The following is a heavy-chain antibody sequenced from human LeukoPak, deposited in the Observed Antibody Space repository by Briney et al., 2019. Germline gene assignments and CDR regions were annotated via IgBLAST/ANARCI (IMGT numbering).Heavy chain of an antibody. J-gene: IGHJ4*02. V-gene: IGHV4-34*01. CDR3: ARGVTNYYGSGSYFRGVDY. D-gene: IGHD3-10*01. CDR2: INHSGST. Sequence: PSETLSLTCAVYGGSFSGYYWSWIRQPPGKGLEWIGEINHSGSTNYNPSLKSRVTISVDTSKNQFSLKLSSVTAADTAVYYCARGVTNYYGSGSYFRGVDYRGQGTLVTVSS. CDR1: GGSFSGYY.